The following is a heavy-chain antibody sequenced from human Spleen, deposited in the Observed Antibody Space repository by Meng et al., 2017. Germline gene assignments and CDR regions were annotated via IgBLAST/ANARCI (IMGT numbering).Heavy chain of an antibody. CDR2: INPNTGGT. J-gene: IGHJ5*02. CDR1: GYTFTDFN. V-gene: IGHV1-2*02. Sequence: QVQLVQSGNEVKKHGASVKVSCKASGYTFTDFNIHWVRQAPGQGLEWMGWINPNTGGTKYAQKFQGRVTMTRDTSISTAYMELSSLRPDDTAVYYCAREAYRSGWSHFDPWGQGTLVTVSS. CDR3: AREAYRSGWSHFDP. D-gene: IGHD6-19*01.